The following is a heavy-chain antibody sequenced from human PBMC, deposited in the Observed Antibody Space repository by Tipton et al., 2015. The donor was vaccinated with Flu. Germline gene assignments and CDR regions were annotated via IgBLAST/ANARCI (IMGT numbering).Heavy chain of an antibody. CDR2: MNPDNGNT. CDR3: ARTPRKGDVDN. D-gene: IGHD1-14*01. CDR1: GYRFTTYD. Sequence: QVQLVQSGAEVKKPGASVKVSCKTSGYRFTTYDINWVRQASGQGLEWMGWMNPDNGNTGYAQKFQGRVSLTRDTSIRTAYTELTRLTSDDTAVYFCARTPRKGDVDNWGQGTRVTVSS. V-gene: IGHV1-8*01. J-gene: IGHJ4*02.